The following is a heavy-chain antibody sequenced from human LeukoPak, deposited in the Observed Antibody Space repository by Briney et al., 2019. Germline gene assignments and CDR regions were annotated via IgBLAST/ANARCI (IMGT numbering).Heavy chain of an antibody. Sequence: GRSLRLSCAASGFTFSSYGMHWVRQAPGKGLEWVGVISYDGSNKYYADSVKGRFTISRDNSKNTLYLQMNSLRAENTAVYYCAKDGGDYDFWSGYYYYYYMDVWGKGTTVTVSS. CDR2: ISYDGSNK. D-gene: IGHD3-3*01. CDR1: GFTFSSYG. V-gene: IGHV3-30*18. CDR3: AKDGGDYDFWSGYYYYYYMDV. J-gene: IGHJ6*03.